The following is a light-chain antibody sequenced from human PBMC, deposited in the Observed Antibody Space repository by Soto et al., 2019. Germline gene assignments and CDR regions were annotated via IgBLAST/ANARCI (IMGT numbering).Light chain of an antibody. J-gene: IGKJ4*01. CDR3: QHYNNWPLT. CDR1: QSVSSN. CDR2: ATS. V-gene: IGKV3-15*01. Sequence: EVVMTQSPATLSVSPGERASLSCRASQSVSSNLAWYQQKPGQTPRLLIYATSTRATGIPARFSGSGSGTEFTLTISSLQSEDFAVYYCQHYNNWPLTFGGRTKADIK.